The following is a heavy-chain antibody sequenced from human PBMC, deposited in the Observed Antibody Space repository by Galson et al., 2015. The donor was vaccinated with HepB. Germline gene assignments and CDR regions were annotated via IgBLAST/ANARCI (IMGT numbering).Heavy chain of an antibody. CDR2: ISSSSSYT. CDR1: GFTFSDYY. V-gene: IGHV3-11*06. J-gene: IGHJ5*02. Sequence: SLRLSCAASGFTFSDYYMSWIRQAPGKGLEWVSYISSSSSYTNYADSVKGRFTISRDNAKNSLYLQMNSLRAEDTAVYYCAREGPDIVAANNWFDPWGQGTLVTVSS. D-gene: IGHD5-12*01. CDR3: AREGPDIVAANNWFDP.